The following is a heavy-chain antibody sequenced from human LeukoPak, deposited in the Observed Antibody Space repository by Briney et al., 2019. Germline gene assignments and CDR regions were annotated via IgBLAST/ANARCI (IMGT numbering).Heavy chain of an antibody. D-gene: IGHD1-14*01. CDR1: GGSISSYY. CDR3: ARERYSGASNWFDP. CDR2: IYYSGST. Sequence: PSETLSLTCTVSGGSISSYYWSWIRQPPGKGLEWIGYIYYSGSTNYNPSLKSRVTISVDTSKNQFSLKLSSVTAADTAVYYCARERYSGASNWFDPWGQGTLVTVSS. J-gene: IGHJ5*02. V-gene: IGHV4-59*01.